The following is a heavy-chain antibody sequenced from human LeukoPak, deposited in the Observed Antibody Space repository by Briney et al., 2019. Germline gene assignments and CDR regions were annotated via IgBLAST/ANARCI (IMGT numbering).Heavy chain of an antibody. CDR1: GFPVSSNY. D-gene: IGHD3-10*01. CDR2: IYSDGRT. Sequence: GGSLRLSCAAPGFPVSSNYMNWVRQAPGKGLEWASVIYSDGRTYYADSVKGRFTISRDISKNTLFLQMTSLRAEDTAVYYCAKVKGWYGEGYFDYWGQGTLVTVSS. V-gene: IGHV3-53*01. J-gene: IGHJ4*02. CDR3: AKVKGWYGEGYFDY.